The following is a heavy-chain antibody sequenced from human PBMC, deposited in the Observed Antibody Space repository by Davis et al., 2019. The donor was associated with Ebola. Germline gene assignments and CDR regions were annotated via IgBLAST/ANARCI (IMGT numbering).Heavy chain of an antibody. CDR1: GYTFTSYD. V-gene: IGHV1-8*01. Sequence: ASVKVSCKASGYTFTSYDINWVRQATGQGLEWMGWMNPNSGNTGYAQKFQGRVTMTRDTSTSTVYMELSSLRSEDTAVYYCARDFNVGSATSMGFWGQGTLVTVSS. CDR3: ARDFNVGSATSMGF. J-gene: IGHJ4*02. CDR2: MNPNSGNT. D-gene: IGHD1-26*01.